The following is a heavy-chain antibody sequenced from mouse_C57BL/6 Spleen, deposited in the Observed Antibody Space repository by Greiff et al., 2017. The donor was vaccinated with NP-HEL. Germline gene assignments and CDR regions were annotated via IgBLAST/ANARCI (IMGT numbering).Heavy chain of an antibody. CDR1: GFSLTSYG. D-gene: IGHD1-3*01. CDR3: ARIENI. Sequence: QVQLKQSGPGLVAPSPSLSITCTVSGFSLTSYGVHWVRQPPGKGLEWLGVIWAGGSTNYYSALMSRLNISKDNSKSQVFLKLNRLQTDDTAMYYCARIENIWGQGTTLTVSS. CDR2: IWAGGST. V-gene: IGHV2-9*02. J-gene: IGHJ2*01.